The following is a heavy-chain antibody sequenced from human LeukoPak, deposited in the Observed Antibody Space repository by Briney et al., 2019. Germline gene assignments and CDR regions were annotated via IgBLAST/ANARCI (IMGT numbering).Heavy chain of an antibody. Sequence: SETLSLTCAVYGGSFSGYYWSWIRQPPGKGLEWIGEINHSGSTNYNPSLKSRVTISVDTSKNQFSLNLSSVTAADTAVYYCAHIPSYYYYGMDVWGQGTTVTVSS. CDR2: INHSGST. V-gene: IGHV4-34*01. D-gene: IGHD2-21*01. CDR3: AHIPSYYYYGMDV. CDR1: GGSFSGYY. J-gene: IGHJ6*02.